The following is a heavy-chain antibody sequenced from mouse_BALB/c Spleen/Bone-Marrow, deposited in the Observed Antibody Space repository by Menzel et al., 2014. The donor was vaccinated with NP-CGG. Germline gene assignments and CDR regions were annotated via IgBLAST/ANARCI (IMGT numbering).Heavy chain of an antibody. D-gene: IGHD3-3*01. CDR1: GYTFTSYY. CDR2: INPRNGGT. V-gene: IGHV1-53*01. CDR3: IRSAGTGFAY. J-gene: IGHJ3*01. Sequence: VQGVESGTELVKPGASVKLSCKASGYTFTSYYMFWVKQRPGQGLEWIGEINPRNGGTVFNEKFKSKVTLTVDKSSSTAYIQLSGLTSEDSAVYYCIRSAGTGFAYWGQGTLVTVS.